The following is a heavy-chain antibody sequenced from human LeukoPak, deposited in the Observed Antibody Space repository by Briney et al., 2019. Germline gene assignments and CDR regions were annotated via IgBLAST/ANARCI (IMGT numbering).Heavy chain of an antibody. V-gene: IGHV3-23*01. CDR1: GFTFSSYG. J-gene: IGHJ4*02. Sequence: GGSLRLSCAASGFTFSSYGMSWVRQAPGKGLEWVSAISGSGGSTYYADSVKGRFTISRDNSKNTLYLQMNSLRAEDTAVYYCATSIHSSGYYYTPYWGQGTLVTVSS. CDR2: ISGSGGST. D-gene: IGHD3-22*01. CDR3: ATSIHSSGYYYTPY.